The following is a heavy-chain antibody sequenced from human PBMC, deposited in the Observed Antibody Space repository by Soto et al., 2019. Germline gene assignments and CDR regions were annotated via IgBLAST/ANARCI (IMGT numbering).Heavy chain of an antibody. D-gene: IGHD2-2*02. CDR1: GFTFSSYS. CDR2: ISSSSSTI. J-gene: IGHJ4*02. Sequence: HPGGSLRLSCAASGFTFSSYSMNWVRQAPGKGLEWVSYISSSSSTIYYADSVKGRFTISRDNAKNSLYLQMNSLRDEDTAVYYCARDRREERCSSTSCYTGAYFDYWGQGTLVTVSS. V-gene: IGHV3-48*02. CDR3: ARDRREERCSSTSCYTGAYFDY.